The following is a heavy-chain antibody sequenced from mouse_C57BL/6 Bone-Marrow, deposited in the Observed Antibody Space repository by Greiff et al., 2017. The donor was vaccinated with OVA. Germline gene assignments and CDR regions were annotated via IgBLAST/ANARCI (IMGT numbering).Heavy chain of an antibody. Sequence: QVQLQQPGAELVKPGASVTLSCKASGYAFTSYWMHWVKQRPGQGLEWIGMIHPNSGSTNYHEKFKSKATLTVDQSSSTAYMQLSRLTSEDSAVHYCARPGRGYFDVWGTGTTVTVSS. CDR3: ARPGRGYFDV. J-gene: IGHJ1*03. CDR1: GYAFTSYW. D-gene: IGHD3-1*01. CDR2: IHPNSGST. V-gene: IGHV1-64*01.